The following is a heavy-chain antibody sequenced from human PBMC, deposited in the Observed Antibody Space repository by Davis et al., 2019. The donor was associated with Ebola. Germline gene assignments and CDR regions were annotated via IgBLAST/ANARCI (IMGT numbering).Heavy chain of an antibody. D-gene: IGHD3-10*01. CDR3: ASSLLWFGELLYQDAFDI. J-gene: IGHJ3*02. V-gene: IGHV3-30*07. Sequence: SVKGRFTISRDNSKNTLYLQMNSLRAEDTAVYYCASSLLWFGELLYQDAFDIWGQGTMVTVSS.